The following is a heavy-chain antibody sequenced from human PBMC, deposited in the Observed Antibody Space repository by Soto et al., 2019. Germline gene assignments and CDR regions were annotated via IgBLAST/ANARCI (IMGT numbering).Heavy chain of an antibody. CDR2: VYWDDDK. CDR1: GFSLNTSAVG. Sequence: QITLKESGPTLVKPTQTLTLTCTFSGFSLNTSAVGVGWIRQPPGKALEWLALVYWDDDKLYSPSLKSRLTLTKDTSKNPVVLTMTNMDPVDTATYFCSHVLGYCSSVTCYHSVDYMDVWGKGTTVTVSS. CDR3: SHVLGYCSSVTCYHSVDYMDV. D-gene: IGHD2-15*01. J-gene: IGHJ6*03. V-gene: IGHV2-5*02.